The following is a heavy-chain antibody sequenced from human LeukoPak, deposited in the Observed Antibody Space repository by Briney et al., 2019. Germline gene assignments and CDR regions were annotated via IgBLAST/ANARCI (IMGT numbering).Heavy chain of an antibody. CDR1: GFTFSNAW. CDR3: TTTLCSGGSCYDDAFDI. CDR2: IKSKTDGGTT. V-gene: IGHV3-15*01. D-gene: IGHD2-15*01. Sequence: PGGSLRLSCAASGFTFSNAWMSWVRQAPGKGLEWVGRIKSKTDGGTTDYAAPVKGRFTISRDDSKNTLYQQMNSLKTEDTAVYYCTTTLCSGGSCYDDAFDIWGQGTMVTVSS. J-gene: IGHJ3*02.